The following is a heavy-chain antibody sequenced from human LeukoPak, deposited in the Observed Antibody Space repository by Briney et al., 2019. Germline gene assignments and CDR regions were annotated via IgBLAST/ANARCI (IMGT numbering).Heavy chain of an antibody. D-gene: IGHD3-10*01. Sequence: ASVKVSCKASGGTFSSYAISWVRQAPGQGLEWMGGIIPIFGTANYAQKFQGRVTITADESTSTAYMELSSLRSEDTAVYYCAREPRGYYGSGSYYNVYFGFDYWGQGTLVTVSS. CDR2: IIPIFGTA. CDR3: AREPRGYYGSGSYYNVYFGFDY. V-gene: IGHV1-69*13. J-gene: IGHJ4*02. CDR1: GGTFSSYA.